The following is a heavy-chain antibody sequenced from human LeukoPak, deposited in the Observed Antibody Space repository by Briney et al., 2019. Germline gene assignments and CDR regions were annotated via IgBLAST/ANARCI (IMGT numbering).Heavy chain of an antibody. J-gene: IGHJ3*02. V-gene: IGHV3-7*03. CDR2: IKQDGSEK. CDR1: GFTLSNYW. CDR3: ARDDAGDPGAFDI. Sequence: GGSLRLSCAASGFTLSNYWMSWVRQAPGKGLEWVANIKQDGSEKYYVDSVKGRFTISRDNAKNSLYLQMNSLRAEDTALYHCARDDAGDPGAFDIWGQGTMVTVSS. D-gene: IGHD4-17*01.